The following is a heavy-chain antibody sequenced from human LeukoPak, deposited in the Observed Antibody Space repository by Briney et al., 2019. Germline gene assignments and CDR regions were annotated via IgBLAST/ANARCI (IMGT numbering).Heavy chain of an antibody. D-gene: IGHD5-24*01. J-gene: IGHJ4*02. V-gene: IGHV3-53*01. CDR3: ARDRRDGYTYYFDY. CDR1: GFTFSSNY. CDR2: IYSGGDT. Sequence: GGSLRLSCAASGFTFSSNYMSWVRQAPGKGLEWVSVIYSGGDTYYADSVKGRFTISRDNSKNTLYLQMNSLRAEDTAVYYCARDRRDGYTYYFDYWGQGTLVTVSS.